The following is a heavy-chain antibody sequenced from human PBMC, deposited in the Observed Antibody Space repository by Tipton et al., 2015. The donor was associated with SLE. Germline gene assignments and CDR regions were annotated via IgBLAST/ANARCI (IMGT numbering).Heavy chain of an antibody. CDR2: IRYDGSNK. CDR3: ARDGGIAARNQYFDY. V-gene: IGHV3-30*02. D-gene: IGHD6-6*01. CDR1: GFTFSSYG. J-gene: IGHJ4*02. Sequence: SLRLSCAASGFTFSSYGMHWVRQAPGKGLEWVAFIRYDGSNKYYADSVKGRFTISRDNAKNSLYLQMNSLRAEDTAVYYCARDGGIAARNQYFDYWGQGTLVTVSS.